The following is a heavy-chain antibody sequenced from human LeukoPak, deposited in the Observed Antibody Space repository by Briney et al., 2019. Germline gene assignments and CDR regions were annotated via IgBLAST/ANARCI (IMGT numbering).Heavy chain of an antibody. Sequence: GGSLRLSCAASGFTFSSFAMSWVRQAPGQGLEWVSAISDNSGNTYYADSVKGRFTISRDNSKNTLYLQMNNLRAEDTAVYYCARDSDFGDYDYFYYYMDVWGKGTTVTVSS. CDR3: ARDSDFGDYDYFYYYMDV. D-gene: IGHD4-17*01. CDR1: GFTFSSFA. J-gene: IGHJ6*03. CDR2: ISDNSGNT. V-gene: IGHV3-23*01.